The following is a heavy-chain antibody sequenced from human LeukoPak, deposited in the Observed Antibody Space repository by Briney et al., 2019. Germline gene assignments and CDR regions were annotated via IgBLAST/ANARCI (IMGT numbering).Heavy chain of an antibody. J-gene: IGHJ4*02. CDR2: ISGSGGSP. CDR1: GFTFGSYA. V-gene: IGHV3-23*01. CDR3: AKTLPTFYGSGSYYKNPIDY. Sequence: GSLRLSCAASGFTFGSYAMSWVRQAPGKGLEWVSTISGSGGSPYYADSVKGRFTISRDNSKNTLYMLMNSLRAEDTAVYYCAKTLPTFYGSGSYYKNPIDYWGQGTLVTVSS. D-gene: IGHD3-10*01.